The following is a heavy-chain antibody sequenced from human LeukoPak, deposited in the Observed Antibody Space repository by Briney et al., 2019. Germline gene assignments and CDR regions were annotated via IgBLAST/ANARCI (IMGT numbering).Heavy chain of an antibody. CDR2: IIPIFGTA. CDR3: ARGGGYSSGWYVQGGPLDV. V-gene: IGHV1-69*13. CDR1: GGTFSSYA. Sequence: SVKVSCKASGGTFSSYAISWVRQAPGQGLEWMGGIIPIFGTANYAQKFQGRVTITADESTSTAYMELSSLRSEDTAVYYCARGGGYSSGWYVQGGPLDVWGKGTTVTISS. D-gene: IGHD6-19*01. J-gene: IGHJ6*04.